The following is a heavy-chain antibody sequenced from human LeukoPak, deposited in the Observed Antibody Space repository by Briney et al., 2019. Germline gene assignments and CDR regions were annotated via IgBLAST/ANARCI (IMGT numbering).Heavy chain of an antibody. D-gene: IGHD2-2*01. V-gene: IGHV3-21*01. CDR2: ISSSSSYI. CDR1: GFTFSSYS. CDR3: ARLYCSSTSCPRSMDV. Sequence: GGSLRLSCAASGFTFSSYSMNWVRQAPGKGLEGSSSISSSSSYIYYADSVKGRFTISRDNAKNSLYLQMNSLRAEDTAVYYCARLYCSSTSCPRSMDVWGQGTTVTVSS. J-gene: IGHJ6*02.